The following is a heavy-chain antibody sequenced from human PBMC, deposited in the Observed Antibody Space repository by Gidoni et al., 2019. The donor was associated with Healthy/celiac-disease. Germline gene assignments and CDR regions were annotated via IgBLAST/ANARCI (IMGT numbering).Heavy chain of an antibody. Sequence: EVQLVEAGGGLVQPGGSLRLSCDASGFTFSSYDLPWVRQATGKGLEWVSAIGTAGDTYYPGSVKGRFTTSRENAKNSLYLQMNSLRAGDTAVYYCARVGGGEAFDIWGQGTMVTVSS. CDR1: GFTFSSYD. D-gene: IGHD3-10*01. CDR2: IGTAGDT. CDR3: ARVGGGEAFDI. V-gene: IGHV3-13*04. J-gene: IGHJ3*02.